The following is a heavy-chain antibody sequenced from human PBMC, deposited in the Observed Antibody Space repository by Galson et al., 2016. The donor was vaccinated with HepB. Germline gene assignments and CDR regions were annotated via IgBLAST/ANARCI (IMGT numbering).Heavy chain of an antibody. Sequence: SLRLSCAASGFTFSGSAIHWVRQASGKGLEWVGRIRSKASNYATAYAASVKGRFTISRDDSKNTAYLQMNSLKTEDTAVYYCTTSLVYYFDYWGHGTLVTVSS. CDR3: TTSLVYYFDY. D-gene: IGHD2-21*01. CDR2: IRSKASNYAT. J-gene: IGHJ4*01. CDR1: GFTFSGSA. V-gene: IGHV3-73*01.